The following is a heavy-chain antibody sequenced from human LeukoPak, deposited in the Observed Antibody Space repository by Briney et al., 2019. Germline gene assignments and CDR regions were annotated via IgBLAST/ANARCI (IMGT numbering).Heavy chain of an antibody. D-gene: IGHD3-22*01. CDR2: ISGSGGST. V-gene: IGHV3-23*01. CDR3: AKQANYYDSSGYPRDDAFDI. Sequence: PGGSLRLSCAASGFTFSSYGMSWVRQAPGKGLEWVSAISGSGGSTYYADSVKGRFTISRDNSKNTLYLQMNSLRAEDTAVYYCAKQANYYDSSGYPRDDAFDIWGQGTMVTVSS. J-gene: IGHJ3*02. CDR1: GFTFSSYG.